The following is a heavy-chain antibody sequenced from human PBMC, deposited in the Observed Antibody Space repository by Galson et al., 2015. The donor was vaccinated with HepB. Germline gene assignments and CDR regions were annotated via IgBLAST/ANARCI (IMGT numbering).Heavy chain of an antibody. Sequence: SVKVSCKVSGYTFTSYGISWVRQAPGQGLEWMGWISGYNGNTKYALKFQGRVTMTTDTSTSTAYMELKSLRSDDTAVYYCARVVVAAPTSIYCYYGMDVWGQGTTVTVSS. CDR2: ISGYNGNT. CDR1: GYTFTSYG. CDR3: ARVVVAAPTSIYCYYGMDV. J-gene: IGHJ6*02. V-gene: IGHV1-18*04. D-gene: IGHD2-15*01.